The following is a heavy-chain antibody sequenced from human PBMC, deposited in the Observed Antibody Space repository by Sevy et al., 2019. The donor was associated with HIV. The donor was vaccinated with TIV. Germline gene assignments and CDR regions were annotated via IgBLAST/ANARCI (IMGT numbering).Heavy chain of an antibody. CDR1: GFTFSDYY. D-gene: IGHD6-13*01. V-gene: IGHV3-11*01. Sequence: GGSLRLSCAASGFTFSDYYMSWIRQAPGKGLEWISYISSSGSAIYYADSMKGRFTISRDNAKNSLYLQMNSLRAEDTAVYYGARVGIGVAGGGFGAFDIWGQGTMVTVSS. CDR2: ISSSGSAI. CDR3: ARVGIGVAGGGFGAFDI. J-gene: IGHJ3*02.